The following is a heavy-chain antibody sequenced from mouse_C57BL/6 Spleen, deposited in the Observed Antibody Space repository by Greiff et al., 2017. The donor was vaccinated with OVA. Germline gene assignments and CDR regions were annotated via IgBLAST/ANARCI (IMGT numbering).Heavy chain of an antibody. D-gene: IGHD1-1*01. CDR2: IYPGDGDT. J-gene: IGHJ3*01. V-gene: IGHV1-82*01. CDR1: GYAFSSSW. CDR3: AREGVLLRYFAY. Sequence: VMLVESGPELVKPGASVKISCKASGYAFSSSWMNWVKQRPGKGLEWIGRIYPGDGDTNYNGKFKGKATLTADKSSSTAYMQLSSLTSEDSAVYFCAREGVLLRYFAYWGQGTLVTVSA.